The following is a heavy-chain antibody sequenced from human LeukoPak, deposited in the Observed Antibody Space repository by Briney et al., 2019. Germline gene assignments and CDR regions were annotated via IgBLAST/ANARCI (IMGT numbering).Heavy chain of an antibody. D-gene: IGHD1-14*01. J-gene: IGHJ4*02. CDR1: GYTFTGYY. CDR3: AREVMDNLRFDY. V-gene: IGHV1-2*02. CDR2: INPNSGGT. Sequence: VASVTVSCKASGYTFTGYYMHWVRQAPGQGLEWMGWINPNSGGTNYAQKFQGRVTMTRDTSISTAYMELSRLRSDDTAVYYCAREVMDNLRFDYWGQGTLVTVSS.